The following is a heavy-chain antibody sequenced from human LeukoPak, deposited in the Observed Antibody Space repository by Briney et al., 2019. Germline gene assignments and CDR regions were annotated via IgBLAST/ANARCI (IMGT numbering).Heavy chain of an antibody. CDR1: GSTFSSYA. D-gene: IGHD5-18*01. Sequence: GGSLRLTCAASGSTFSSYAMSWVRQAPGKGLEWVSGISGSGGSTYYADSVKGRFTISRDNSKNTLYLQMNSLRAEDAAVYYCAKAVGYSYGLMGPWGQGTLVTVSS. CDR2: ISGSGGST. J-gene: IGHJ5*02. CDR3: AKAVGYSYGLMGP. V-gene: IGHV3-23*01.